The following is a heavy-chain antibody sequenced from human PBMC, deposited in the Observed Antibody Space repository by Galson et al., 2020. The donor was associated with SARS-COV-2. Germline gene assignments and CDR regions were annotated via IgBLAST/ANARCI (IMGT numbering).Heavy chain of an antibody. J-gene: IGHJ4*02. CDR1: GFSLSTSGVG. CDR3: AHTNSFYGGNPH. V-gene: IGHV2-5*02. D-gene: IGHD4-17*01. Sequence: SGPRLVKPTQTLTLTCTFSGFSLSTSGVGVGWIRQPPGRALEWLALIYWDDDKRYSPSLKSRLTITKDTSKNQVVLTMTNMDPVDTATYYCAHTNSFYGGNPHWGQGTLGTVSS. CDR2: IYWDDDK.